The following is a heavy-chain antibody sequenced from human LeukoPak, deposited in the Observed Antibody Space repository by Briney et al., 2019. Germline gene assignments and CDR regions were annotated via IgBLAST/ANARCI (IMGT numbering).Heavy chain of an antibody. J-gene: IGHJ4*02. CDR1: GFTFDTYW. CDR2: IRPDGNEI. V-gene: IGHV3-7*01. Sequence: PGGSLRLSCAASGFTFDTYWMNWVRQTPGKGLEWVANIRPDGNEIHYVDSVRGRFTISRDNARNSLYLQLNSLRAEDTAVYFCARDGXXVNSQYXXXDFRGQXXLVT. D-gene: IGHD5-18*01. CDR3: ARDGXXVNSQYXXXDF.